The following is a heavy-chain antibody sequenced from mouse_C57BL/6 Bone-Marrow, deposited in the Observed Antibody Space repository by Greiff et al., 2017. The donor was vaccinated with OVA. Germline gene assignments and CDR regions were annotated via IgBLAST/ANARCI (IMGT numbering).Heavy chain of an antibody. V-gene: IGHV5-6*01. Sequence: EVQGVESGGDLVKPGGSLKLSCAASGFTFSSYGMSWVRQTPDKRLEWVATISSGGSYTYYPDSVQGRFTISRDNAKNTLYMQMSSLKSDDTSMYYCARGKAMDYWGQGTSVTVSS. CDR1: GFTFSSYG. J-gene: IGHJ4*01. CDR2: ISSGGSYT. CDR3: ARGKAMDY.